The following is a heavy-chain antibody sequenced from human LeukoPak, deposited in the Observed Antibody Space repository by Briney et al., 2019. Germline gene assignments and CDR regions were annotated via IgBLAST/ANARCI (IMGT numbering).Heavy chain of an antibody. CDR3: ARGALDPVVPAAGAWDV. Sequence: SETLSLTCTVSGGYISGYYWSWIRQPPGKGLEWIGSIYHSGSTYYNPSLKSRVTISVDTSKNQFSLKLSSVTAADTAVYYCARGALDPVVPAAGAWDVWGKGTTVTVSS. J-gene: IGHJ6*04. CDR2: IYHSGST. CDR1: GGYISGYY. V-gene: IGHV4-59*01. D-gene: IGHD2-2*01.